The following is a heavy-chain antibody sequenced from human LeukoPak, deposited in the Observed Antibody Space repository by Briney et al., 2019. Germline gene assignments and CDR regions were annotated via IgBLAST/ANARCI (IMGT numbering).Heavy chain of an antibody. CDR1: GYTFTGYY. D-gene: IGHD6-19*01. CDR2: INPNSGGT. CDR3: ARVNVWLGLGYFDY. Sequence: ASVKVSCKASGYTFTGYYMHWVRQAPGQGLEWMGWINPNSGGTNYAQKFQGRVTMTRDTSISTAYMELSRLRSDDTAVFYCARVNVWLGLGYFDYWGQGTLVTVSS. J-gene: IGHJ4*02. V-gene: IGHV1-2*02.